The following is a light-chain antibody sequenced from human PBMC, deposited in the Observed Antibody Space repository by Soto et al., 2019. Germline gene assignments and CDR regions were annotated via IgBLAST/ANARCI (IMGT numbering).Light chain of an antibody. J-gene: IGLJ1*01. CDR3: VLYTTSASDV. V-gene: IGLV2-14*01. CDR1: SSDVGNYIY. Sequence: QSALTQPASVSGSPGQSITISCTGTSSDVGNYIYVSWYRQHPGKAPKLMIYDISNRPSGVSNRFSGSKSGNMASLTLSGLQAEDEADYYCVLYTTSASDVFGTGPKLTFL. CDR2: DIS.